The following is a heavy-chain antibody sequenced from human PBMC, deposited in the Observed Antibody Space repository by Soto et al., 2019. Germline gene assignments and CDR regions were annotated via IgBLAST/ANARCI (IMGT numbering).Heavy chain of an antibody. Sequence: PGGSLRLSCAASGFTFSSYGMHWVRQAPGKGLEWVAVIWYDGSNKYYADSVKGRFTISRDNSKNTLYLQMNSLRAEDTAVYYCARDRRLLAPSHYFDYWGQGTLVTVSS. V-gene: IGHV3-33*01. CDR3: ARDRRLLAPSHYFDY. CDR1: GFTFSSYG. D-gene: IGHD2-15*01. J-gene: IGHJ4*02. CDR2: IWYDGSNK.